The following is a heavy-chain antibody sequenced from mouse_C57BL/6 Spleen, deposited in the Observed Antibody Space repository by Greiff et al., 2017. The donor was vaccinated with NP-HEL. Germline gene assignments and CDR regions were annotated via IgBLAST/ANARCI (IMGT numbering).Heavy chain of an antibody. Sequence: EVKLVESGEGLVKPGGSLKLSCAASGFTFSSYAMSWVRQTPEKRLEWVAYISSGGDYIYYADTVKGRFTISRDNARNNLYLQMSSLKSEDTAMYYCTRAYYGNYYYAMDYWGQGTSVTVSS. D-gene: IGHD2-10*01. CDR2: ISSGGDYI. CDR1: GFTFSSYA. J-gene: IGHJ4*01. V-gene: IGHV5-9-1*02. CDR3: TRAYYGNYYYAMDY.